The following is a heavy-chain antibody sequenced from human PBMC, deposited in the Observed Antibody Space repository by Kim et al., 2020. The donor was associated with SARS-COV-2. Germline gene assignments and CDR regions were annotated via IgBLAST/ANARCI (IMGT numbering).Heavy chain of an antibody. CDR3: AKETYGGSYLDS. V-gene: IGHV3-23*01. CDR2: SSGSGGST. CDR1: GFTFSSYA. J-gene: IGHJ4*02. Sequence: GGSLRLSCAASGFTFSSYAMSWVRQAPGKGLEWVSGSSGSGGSTFYADSVKGRFTISRDNSKNTMYLQMSSLRAEDTAVYFCAKETYGGSYLDSWGQGTLVTVSS. D-gene: IGHD1-26*01.